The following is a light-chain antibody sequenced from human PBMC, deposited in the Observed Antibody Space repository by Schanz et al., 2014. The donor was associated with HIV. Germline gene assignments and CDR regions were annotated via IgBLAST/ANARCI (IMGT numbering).Light chain of an antibody. CDR2: ENN. Sequence: NFMLTQPHSVSESPGKTITISCTRSSGSIGSNFVQWYQHRPGSAPTVVIYENNHRPSGVPDRFSGSIDISSNSASLTISGLKTEDEADYYCQSSDSFNPKVFGGGTKLTVL. CDR1: SGSIGSNF. CDR3: QSSDSFNPKV. V-gene: IGLV6-57*03. J-gene: IGLJ3*02.